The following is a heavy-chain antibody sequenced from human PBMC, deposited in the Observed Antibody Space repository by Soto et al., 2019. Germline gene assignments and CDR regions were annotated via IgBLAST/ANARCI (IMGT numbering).Heavy chain of an antibody. V-gene: IGHV4-31*03. J-gene: IGHJ4*02. CDR3: ARAYDIIETYFDS. CDR2: IYYSGTT. CDR1: GASINSGDYY. D-gene: IGHD3-22*01. Sequence: QVQLQESGPGLVNPSQTLSLTCTVSGASINSGDYYWSWIRQHPGKGLEWMGYIYYSGTTYYNPSLQRRLTISIDPPKNLFSLKLTSVTAADTAVYYCARAYDIIETYFDSSGQGTLDTVSS.